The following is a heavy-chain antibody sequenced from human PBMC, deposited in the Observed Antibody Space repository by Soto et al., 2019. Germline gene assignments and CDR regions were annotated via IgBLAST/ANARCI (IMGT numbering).Heavy chain of an antibody. CDR1: GGSFSGYY. V-gene: IGHV4-34*01. Sequence: QVQLQQWGAGLLKPSETLSLTCAVYGGSFSGYYWHWIRQPPGKGLEWIGEINHSGSTNYKPSLKSRVTISVDTSKNQFSLKLSSVTAADTAVYYCARGWGRIFDYWGQGTLVTVSS. J-gene: IGHJ4*02. D-gene: IGHD7-27*01. CDR3: ARGWGRIFDY. CDR2: INHSGST.